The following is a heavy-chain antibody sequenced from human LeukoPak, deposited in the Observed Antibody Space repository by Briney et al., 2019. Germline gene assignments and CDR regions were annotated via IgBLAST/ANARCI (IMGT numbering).Heavy chain of an antibody. CDR1: GFTSGDYY. V-gene: IGHV3-11*04. CDR3: ARARSGSYPLGRYFQH. CDR2: ISSRGRTI. J-gene: IGHJ1*01. Sequence: GGSLRLSCAASGFTSGDYYMSWIRQAPGEGRGWVAYISSRGRTIYYADSVKGRFTISGATAKTSLYLQMNSLSAEDTAAYYCARARSGSYPLGRYFQHCGQGTLVTVSS. D-gene: IGHD1-26*01.